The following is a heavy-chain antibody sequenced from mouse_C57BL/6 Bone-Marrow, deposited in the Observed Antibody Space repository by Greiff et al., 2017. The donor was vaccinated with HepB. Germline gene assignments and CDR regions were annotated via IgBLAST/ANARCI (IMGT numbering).Heavy chain of an antibody. Sequence: EVKLVESGPELVKPGASVKIPCKASGYTFTDYNMDWVKQSHGKSLEWIGDINPNNGGTIYNQKFKGKATLTVDKSSSTAYMELRSLTSEDTAVYYCARPHYGSSYTAWFAYWGQGTLVTVSA. D-gene: IGHD1-1*01. CDR3: ARPHYGSSYTAWFAY. CDR2: INPNNGGT. J-gene: IGHJ3*01. CDR1: GYTFTDYN. V-gene: IGHV1-18*01.